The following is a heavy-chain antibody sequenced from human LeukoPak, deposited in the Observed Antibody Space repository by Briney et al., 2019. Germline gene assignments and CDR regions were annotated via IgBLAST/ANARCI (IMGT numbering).Heavy chain of an antibody. V-gene: IGHV4-59*01. CDR2: IYYTGNT. CDR1: GGSNSSYY. CDR3: ARGEMLGYCSGGSCYSPHY. Sequence: SETLSLTCTVSGGSNSSYYWTWIREPPGKGREGSGYIYYTGNTNSNPSLKSRVTISVDTSKNQFSLNLSSVTAADTAVYYCARGEMLGYCSGGSCYSPHYWGQGTLVTVSS. D-gene: IGHD2-15*01. J-gene: IGHJ4*02.